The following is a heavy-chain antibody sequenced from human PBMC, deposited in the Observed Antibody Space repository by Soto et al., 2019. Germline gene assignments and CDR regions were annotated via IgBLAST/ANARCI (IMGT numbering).Heavy chain of an antibody. D-gene: IGHD6-6*01. CDR1: GFPFSMYA. CDR2: ISGSVDST. V-gene: IGHV3-23*01. Sequence: EVQLLESGGGLVQPGGSLRLCCAASGFPFSMYAMTWVRQAPGKGLEWVSAISGSVDSTYYADAVKGRFTISRDNSKKTVYLEMNSLRVEDTAIYHCSKSPSRAPYGTDVWGQGTTVTVSS. J-gene: IGHJ6*02. CDR3: SKSPSRAPYGTDV.